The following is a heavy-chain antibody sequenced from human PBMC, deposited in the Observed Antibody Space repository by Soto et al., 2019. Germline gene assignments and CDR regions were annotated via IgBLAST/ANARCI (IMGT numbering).Heavy chain of an antibody. Sequence: ASVKVSCKTSGYTPTNYDIGWVRQAPGQGLEWMGWINAGNGNTKYSQKFQGRVTITRDTSASTAYMELSSLRSEDTAVYYCARDLGGWPDYWGQGTLVTVSS. CDR3: ARDLGGWPDY. J-gene: IGHJ4*02. CDR2: INAGNGNT. V-gene: IGHV1-3*01. CDR1: GYTPTNYD. D-gene: IGHD2-15*01.